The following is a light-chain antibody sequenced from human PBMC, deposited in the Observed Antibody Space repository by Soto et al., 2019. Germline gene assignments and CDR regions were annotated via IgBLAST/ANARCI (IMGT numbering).Light chain of an antibody. J-gene: IGKJ1*01. V-gene: IGKV3-15*01. CDR1: QSVSSN. Sequence: EIVMTQSPATLSVSPGERVTLSCRSSQSVSSNLAWYQQKPGQAPRLLISGASTRVTGIPARFSGSGSGTDFTLTISSLQSEDFAVYYCQQYNSYSQTFGQGTRWIS. CDR2: GAS. CDR3: QQYNSYSQT.